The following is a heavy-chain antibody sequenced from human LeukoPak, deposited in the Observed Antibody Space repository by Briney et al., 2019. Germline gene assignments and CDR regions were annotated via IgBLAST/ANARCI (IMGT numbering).Heavy chain of an antibody. V-gene: IGHV3-33*01. CDR1: GFTFSSYG. CDR3: ARDHYGMDV. J-gene: IGHJ6*02. Sequence: GGSLRLSCAASGFTFSSYGMHWVRQAPGKGLEWVAVIWYDGSNKYYAGSVKGRFTISRDNSKNTLYLQMNSLRAEDTAVYYCARDHYGMDVWGQGTTVTVSS. CDR2: IWYDGSNK.